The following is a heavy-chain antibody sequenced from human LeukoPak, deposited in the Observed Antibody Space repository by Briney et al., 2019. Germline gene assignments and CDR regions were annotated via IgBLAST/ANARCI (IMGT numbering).Heavy chain of an antibody. J-gene: IGHJ4*02. V-gene: IGHV3-30*02. Sequence: GGSLRLSCAASGFTFSSYGMHWVRQAPGKGLEWVAFIRYDGSNKYYADSVKGRFTISRDNSKNTLYLQMNSLRAEDTAVYYSAKLGRVVVVPAAYYDYWGQGTLVTVSS. CDR1: GFTFSSYG. CDR3: AKLGRVVVVPAAYYDY. D-gene: IGHD2-2*01. CDR2: IRYDGSNK.